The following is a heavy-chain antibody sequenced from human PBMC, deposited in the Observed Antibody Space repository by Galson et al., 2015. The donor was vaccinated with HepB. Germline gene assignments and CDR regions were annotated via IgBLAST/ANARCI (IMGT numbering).Heavy chain of an antibody. CDR1: GFTFTNAW. J-gene: IGHJ4*02. CDR2: IKSKTHGGTT. D-gene: IGHD1-7*01. CDR3: TTWNWNYEDC. V-gene: IGHV3-15*01. Sequence: SLRLSCAASGFTFTNAWMTWVRQAPGKGLEWVGRIKSKTHGGTTDYAAPVKGTFTISRDDSKNTLYLQMNSLKTEDTAVYYCTTWNWNYEDCWGKGTLVTVSS.